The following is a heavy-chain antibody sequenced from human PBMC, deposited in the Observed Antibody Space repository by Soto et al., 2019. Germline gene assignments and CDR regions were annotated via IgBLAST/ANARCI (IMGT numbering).Heavy chain of an antibody. J-gene: IGHJ4*02. CDR3: AMRTVVPAAMSFDY. CDR1: GGSISSSNW. V-gene: IGHV4-4*02. CDR2: IYHSGST. D-gene: IGHD2-2*01. Sequence: QVQLQESGPGLVKPSGTLSLTCAVSGGSISSSNWWSWVRQPPGKGLEWIGEIYHSGSTNYNPSLKSRVTXXVXKFXNLFSLKLSSVTAADTAVYYCAMRTVVPAAMSFDYWGQGTLVTVSS.